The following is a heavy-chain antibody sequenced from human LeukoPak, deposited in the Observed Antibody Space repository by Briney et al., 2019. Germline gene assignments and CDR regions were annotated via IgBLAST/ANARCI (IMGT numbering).Heavy chain of an antibody. V-gene: IGHV7-4-1*02. CDR2: INTNTGNP. CDR3: ARDYYDYVWGSYRPLFDY. J-gene: IGHJ4*02. CDR1: GGTFSSYA. Sequence: ASVKVSCKASGGTFSSYAISWVRQAPGQGLEWMGWINTNTGNPTYAQGFTGRFVFSLDTSVSTAYLQISSLKAEDAAVYYCARDYYDYVWGSYRPLFDYWGQGTLVTVSS. D-gene: IGHD3-16*02.